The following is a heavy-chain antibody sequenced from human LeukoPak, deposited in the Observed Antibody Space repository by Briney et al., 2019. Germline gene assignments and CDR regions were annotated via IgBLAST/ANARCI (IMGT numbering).Heavy chain of an antibody. V-gene: IGHV3-66*01. CDR3: ARDPYSGGYGDYYYYYMDL. D-gene: IGHD1-26*01. CDR2: IYSGGST. CDR1: EFSVGSNY. J-gene: IGHJ6*03. Sequence: PWGSLRLSCAASEFSVGSNYMTWVRQAPGKVLEWVSLIYSGGSTYYADSVKGRFTISRDNAKNSLYLQMNSLRAEDTAVYYCARDPYSGGYGDYYYYYMDLWGQGTTVTISS.